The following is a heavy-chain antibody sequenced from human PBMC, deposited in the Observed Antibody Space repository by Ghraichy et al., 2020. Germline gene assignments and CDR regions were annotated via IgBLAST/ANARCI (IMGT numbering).Heavy chain of an antibody. Sequence: SETLSLTCTVSGGSISSSSYYWGWIRQPPGKGLEWIGSIYYSGSTYYNPSLKSRVTISVDTSKNQFSLKLSSVTAADTAVYYCARRGGPPSAAAGTDYYYGMDVWGQGTTVTVSS. V-gene: IGHV4-39*01. CDR1: GGSISSSSYY. D-gene: IGHD6-13*01. J-gene: IGHJ6*02. CDR3: ARRGGPPSAAAGTDYYYGMDV. CDR2: IYYSGST.